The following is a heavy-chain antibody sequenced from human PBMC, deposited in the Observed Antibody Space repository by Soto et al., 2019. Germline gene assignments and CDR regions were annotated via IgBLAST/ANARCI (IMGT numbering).Heavy chain of an antibody. CDR1: GYSFTSYW. J-gene: IGHJ6*02. Sequence: GESLKISCKGSGYSFTSYWIGWVRQMPGKGLEWMGIIYPGDSGTRYSPSFQGQVTISADKSISTAYLQWSSLKASDTAMYYCATVAGRPRNYYYYGMDVWGQGTTVTVSS. D-gene: IGHD6-19*01. V-gene: IGHV5-51*01. CDR2: IYPGDSGT. CDR3: ATVAGRPRNYYYYGMDV.